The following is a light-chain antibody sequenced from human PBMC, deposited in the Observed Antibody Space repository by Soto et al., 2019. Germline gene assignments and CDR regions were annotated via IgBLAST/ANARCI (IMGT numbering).Light chain of an antibody. V-gene: IGLV2-14*03. CDR3: NSFTTSSTLV. CDR1: SSDVGAYNY. CDR2: DVS. Sequence: QSALTQPASVSGSPGQSITISYTGTSSDVGAYNYVSWYQHHPGKSPELMIYDVSNRPSGVSNRFAGSKSGDTASLAISGLPAEDEAEYYCNSFTTSSTLVFGGGTQVTVL. J-gene: IGLJ2*01.